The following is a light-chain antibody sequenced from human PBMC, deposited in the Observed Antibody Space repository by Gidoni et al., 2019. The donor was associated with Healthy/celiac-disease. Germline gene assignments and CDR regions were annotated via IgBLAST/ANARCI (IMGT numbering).Light chain of an antibody. CDR2: GAS. CDR3: QQYNNWPRGT. V-gene: IGKV3-15*01. CDR1: QSVSSN. Sequence: IVMKQSQATLSVSPGERATLSCRASQSVSSNLAWYQQKPGQAPRLLIYGASTRATGIPARFSGSGSGTEFTLTISSLQSEDFAVYYCQQYNNWPRGTFGQGTKVEIK. J-gene: IGKJ1*01.